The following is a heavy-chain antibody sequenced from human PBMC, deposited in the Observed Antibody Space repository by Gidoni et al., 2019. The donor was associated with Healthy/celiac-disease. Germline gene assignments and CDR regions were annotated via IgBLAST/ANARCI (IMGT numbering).Heavy chain of an antibody. V-gene: IGHV4-34*01. CDR1: GGSFSGYY. D-gene: IGHD6-19*01. J-gene: IGHJ4*02. Sequence: QVQLQQWGAGLLMPSVTLSLTCAVYGGSFSGYYWSWIRQPPGKGLEWSGEINHSGSTNYNPSLKSRVTISVDTSKNQFSLKLSSVTAADTAVYYWASLYSSGWYGGDFDYWGQGTLVTVSS. CDR2: INHSGST. CDR3: ASLYSSGWYGGDFDY.